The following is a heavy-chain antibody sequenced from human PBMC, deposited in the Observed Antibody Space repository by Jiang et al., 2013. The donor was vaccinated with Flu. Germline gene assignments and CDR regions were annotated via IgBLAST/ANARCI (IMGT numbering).Heavy chain of an antibody. CDR3: ARVAQYCSGGSCYSLDAFDI. Sequence: LLKPSETLSLTCTVSGGSISSYYWSWIRQPPGKGLEWIGYIYYTGSTDYIPSLKSRVTISVDTSENQFSLRLSSVTAADTAVYYCARVAQYCSGGSCYSLDAFDIWGQGTMVTVSS. CDR2: IYYTGST. J-gene: IGHJ3*02. V-gene: IGHV4-59*01. CDR1: GGSISSYY. D-gene: IGHD2-15*01.